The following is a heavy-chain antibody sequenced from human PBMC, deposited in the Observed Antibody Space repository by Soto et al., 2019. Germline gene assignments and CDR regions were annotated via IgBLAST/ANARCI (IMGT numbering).Heavy chain of an antibody. D-gene: IGHD3-9*01. Sequence: QVQLVESGGGVVQPGGSLRLSCAASGFTFSYYGFHWVRQAPGKGLGWVAVMHTGGNEKYYVDSVKGRFTVSRDDSRNMVYLEMNGLRAEDTAEYFCARDADTTGHYSHFDLWGRGALVAVS. CDR1: GFTFSYYG. CDR2: MHTGGNEK. V-gene: IGHV3-33*08. CDR3: ARDADTTGHYSHFDL. J-gene: IGHJ4*02.